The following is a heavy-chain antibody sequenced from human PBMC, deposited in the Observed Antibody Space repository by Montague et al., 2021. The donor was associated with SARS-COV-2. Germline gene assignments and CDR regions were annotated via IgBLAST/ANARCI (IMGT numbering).Heavy chain of an antibody. D-gene: IGHD3-3*01. J-gene: IGHJ6*02. CDR1: GFTFSNYF. Sequence: SLRLSCAASGFTFSNYFMNWVRQAPGQGLEWVSSLSGSSTHKYYSDSLKGRFTISRDNAKNSLYLQINSLRAEDTAVYYCARGYWDVWSGSHYGMDVWGQGTTVTVSS. V-gene: IGHV3-21*01. CDR3: ARGYWDVWSGSHYGMDV. CDR2: LSGSSTHK.